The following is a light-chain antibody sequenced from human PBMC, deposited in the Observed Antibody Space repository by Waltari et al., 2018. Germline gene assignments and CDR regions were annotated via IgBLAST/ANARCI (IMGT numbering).Light chain of an antibody. CDR3: QQPPGT. Sequence: DIQLTQSSPFLYASVGARVTFTCRASRDIRNYLAWYQQKSGKAPKLLIFAASTLQSGVPSRFSGSGSGTEFTLTISSLQPEDLATYYCQQPPGTFGGGTKVEIK. CDR2: AAS. CDR1: RDIRNY. J-gene: IGKJ4*01. V-gene: IGKV1-9*01.